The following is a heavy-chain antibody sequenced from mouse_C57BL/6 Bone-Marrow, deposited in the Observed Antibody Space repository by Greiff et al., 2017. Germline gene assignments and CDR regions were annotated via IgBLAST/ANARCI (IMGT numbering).Heavy chain of an antibody. Sequence: EVNLMESGEGLVKPGGSLKLSCAASGFTFSSYAMSWVRQTPEKRLEWVAYISSGGDYIYYADTVKGRFTISRDNARNTLYLQMSSLKSEDTAMYYCTRTLTGVPYWGQGTTLTVSS. D-gene: IGHD4-1*01. CDR2: ISSGGDYI. CDR1: GFTFSSYA. CDR3: TRTLTGVPY. J-gene: IGHJ2*01. V-gene: IGHV5-9-1*02.